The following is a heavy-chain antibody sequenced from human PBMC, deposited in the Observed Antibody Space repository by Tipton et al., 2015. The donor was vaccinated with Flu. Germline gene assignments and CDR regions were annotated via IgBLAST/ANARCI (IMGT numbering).Heavy chain of an antibody. D-gene: IGHD2-2*02. V-gene: IGHV3-48*04. CDR3: ARGGDQVVVPAAIDPPFDY. J-gene: IGHJ4*02. CDR1: GFTFSSYS. Sequence: GSLRLSCAASGFTFSSYSMNWVRQAPGKGLEWVSYISSSSSTIYYADSVKGRFTISRDNAKNSLYLQMNSLRAEDTAVYYCARGGDQVVVPAAIDPPFDYWGQGTLVTVSS. CDR2: ISSSSSTI.